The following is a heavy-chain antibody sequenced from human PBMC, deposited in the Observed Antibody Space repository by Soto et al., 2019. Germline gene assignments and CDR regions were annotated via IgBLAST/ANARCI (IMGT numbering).Heavy chain of an antibody. CDR2: INADYGNT. D-gene: IGHD4-4*01. Sequence: ASVKVSCKASGYTLTNYGITWVRQAPRQGLEWMGWINADYGNTNYEQKFQGRVTMTTDTSTNTAYMELRSLRSDDTAVYYCAMKSLSNFNWFDPWGQGTLVTVSS. CDR3: AMKSLSNFNWFDP. J-gene: IGHJ5*02. CDR1: GYTLTNYG. V-gene: IGHV1-18*04.